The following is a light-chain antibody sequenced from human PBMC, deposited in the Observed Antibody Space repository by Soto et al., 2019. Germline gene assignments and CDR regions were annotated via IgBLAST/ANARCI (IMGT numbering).Light chain of an antibody. CDR1: QSIGSS. J-gene: IGKJ5*01. Sequence: EIVLTQSPDTLSLSPGERATLSCRASQSIGSSLAWYAQKPGQAPRLLMYGSYHRATGTPGRCGGSWSGTDFTITISRLKPEDFAVYYYQQYGNSPPFGQGTRLEIK. V-gene: IGKV3-20*01. CDR3: QQYGNSPP. CDR2: GSY.